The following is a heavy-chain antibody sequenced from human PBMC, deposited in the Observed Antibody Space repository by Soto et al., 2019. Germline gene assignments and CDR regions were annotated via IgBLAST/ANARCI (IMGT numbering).Heavy chain of an antibody. D-gene: IGHD1-7*01. CDR3: PRANWYSAY. Sequence: QVQLQESGPGLVKPSETLSLTCIVSGGSISNHYWSWIRQPPGKGLEWIGYIYYNGNTNYNPSLKSRVTMSVDTSRNQISLKLTTVTAADTAVYYCPRANWYSAYWGQGTLVTVSS. J-gene: IGHJ4*02. CDR1: GGSISNHY. CDR2: IYYNGNT. V-gene: IGHV4-59*11.